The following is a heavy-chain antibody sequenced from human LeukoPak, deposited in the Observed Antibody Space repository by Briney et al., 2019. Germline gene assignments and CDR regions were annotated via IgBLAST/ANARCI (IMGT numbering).Heavy chain of an antibody. J-gene: IGHJ4*02. CDR3: ARDPSYYYDSSGYNDY. CDR1: GFSFSSYE. Sequence: PGGSLRLSCAASGFSFSSYEMNWVRQGPGKGLEWVSYISGSGTTTYDADSVKGRFTISRDNAKNSLYLQMNSLRAEDTAVYYCARDPSYYYDSSGYNDYWGQGTLVTVSS. D-gene: IGHD3-22*01. CDR2: ISGSGTTT. V-gene: IGHV3-48*03.